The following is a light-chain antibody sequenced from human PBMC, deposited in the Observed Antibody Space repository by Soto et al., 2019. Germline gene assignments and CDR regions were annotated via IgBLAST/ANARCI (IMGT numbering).Light chain of an antibody. J-gene: IGLJ2*01. CDR1: SGHRNNI. Sequence: QLVLTQSSSASASVGSSIKLTCTLSSGHRNNIIAWHQHHPGEAPRYVMKVEGRGNDKKGSGVPDRFSGSSSGADRYLTISNLQSEDEADYYCATWDTKSRVFGGGTKLTVL. V-gene: IGLV4-60*03. CDR3: ATWDTKSRV. CDR2: VEGRGND.